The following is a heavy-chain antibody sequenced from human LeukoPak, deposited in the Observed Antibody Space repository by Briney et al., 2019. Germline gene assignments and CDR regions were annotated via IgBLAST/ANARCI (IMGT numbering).Heavy chain of an antibody. Sequence: GGSLRLSCAASGFTFSSYWMHWVRQAPGKGLEWVSAITSGDSTYYADSVKGRFTISRDNSKNTLYLQMNSLRAEDTAVYSCAKEGGWGIYFDYWGQGTLVTVSS. D-gene: IGHD3-16*01. CDR2: ITSGDST. J-gene: IGHJ4*02. CDR3: AKEGGWGIYFDY. CDR1: GFTFSSYW. V-gene: IGHV3-23*01.